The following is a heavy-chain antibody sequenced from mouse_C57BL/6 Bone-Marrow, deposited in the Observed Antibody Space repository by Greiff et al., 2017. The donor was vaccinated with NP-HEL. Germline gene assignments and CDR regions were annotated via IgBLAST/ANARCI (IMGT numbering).Heavy chain of an antibody. D-gene: IGHD1-1*01. CDR2: ISYSGST. CDR1: GYSIPSDF. Sequence: EVQLQESGPGLAKPSQTLSLTCSVTGYSIPSDFWNWIRKFPGNKLEYMGYISYSGSTYYNPSLKSRISIARDTSKNQYYLQLNSVTTEDTATYYCARSPYYALYAMDYWGQGTSVTVSS. V-gene: IGHV3-8*01. J-gene: IGHJ4*01. CDR3: ARSPYYALYAMDY.